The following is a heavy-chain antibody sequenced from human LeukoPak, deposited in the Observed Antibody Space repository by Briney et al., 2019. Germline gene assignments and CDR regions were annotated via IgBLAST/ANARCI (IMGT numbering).Heavy chain of an antibody. J-gene: IGHJ5*02. CDR3: VRGGSRFDP. V-gene: IGHV4-4*07. CDR1: GGSISRYY. CDR2: IFINGGT. D-gene: IGHD2-15*01. Sequence: SETLSLICTVSGGSISRYYWTWIRQPAGKGLEWIGRIFINGGTNYIPSLQSRVTMSLDTSQNQFSLNLNSVTAADTAVYYCVRGGSRFDPWGQGTLVTVSS.